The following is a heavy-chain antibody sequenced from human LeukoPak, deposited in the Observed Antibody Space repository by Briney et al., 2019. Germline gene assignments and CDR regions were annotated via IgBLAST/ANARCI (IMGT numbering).Heavy chain of an antibody. D-gene: IGHD2-2*01. J-gene: IGHJ3*02. V-gene: IGHV1-2*02. CDR1: GYTFIGYY. CDR2: INPNSGGT. Sequence: ASVKVSCKASGYTFIGYYMHWVRQAPGQGLEWMGWINPNSGGTNYAQKFQGRVTMTRDTSISTAYMELSRLRSDDTAVYYCAREVRKAFTVVVPAVRDDAFDIWGQGTMVTVSS. CDR3: AREVRKAFTVVVPAVRDDAFDI.